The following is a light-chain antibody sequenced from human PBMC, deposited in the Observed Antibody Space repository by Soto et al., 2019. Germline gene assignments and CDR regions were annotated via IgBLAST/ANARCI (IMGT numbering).Light chain of an antibody. CDR2: GAS. J-gene: IGKJ1*01. V-gene: IGKV3-20*01. Sequence: IVMTQSPGTLSLSPGERATLSCRASQSVSNNYLAWYQQKPGQAPRLLISGASNRATGIPDRFSGSGSRTDFTLTISRLEPEDFTVYYCQQYGSSGTFGQGTKVDI. CDR1: QSVSNNY. CDR3: QQYGSSGT.